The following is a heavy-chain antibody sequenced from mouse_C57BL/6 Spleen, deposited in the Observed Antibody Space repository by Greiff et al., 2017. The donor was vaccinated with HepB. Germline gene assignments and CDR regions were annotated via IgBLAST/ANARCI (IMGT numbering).Heavy chain of an antibody. CDR2: IYPGDGDT. Sequence: LEESGPELVKPGASVKISCKASGYAFSSSWMNWVKQRPGKGLEWIGRIYPGDGDTNYNGKFKGKATLTADKSSSTAYMQLSSLTSEDSAVYFCARTDYGSSYPPAFDYWGQGTTLTVSS. V-gene: IGHV1-82*01. J-gene: IGHJ2*01. CDR3: ARTDYGSSYPPAFDY. CDR1: GYAFSSSW. D-gene: IGHD1-1*01.